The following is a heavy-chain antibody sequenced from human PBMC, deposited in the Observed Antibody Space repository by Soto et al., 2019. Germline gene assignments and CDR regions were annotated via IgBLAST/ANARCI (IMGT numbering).Heavy chain of an antibody. V-gene: IGHV5-51*01. CDR2: IYPGDSDT. Sequence: GESLKISCKGSGYSFTSYWIAWVRQMPGKGLECMGIIYPGDSDTRYSPSFQGQVTISADKSSAYLQWNSLEASDTAMYFCARWYSSGLYYLDYWGQGTLVTVSS. CDR3: ARWYSSGLYYLDY. CDR1: GYSFTSYW. J-gene: IGHJ4*02. D-gene: IGHD6-19*01.